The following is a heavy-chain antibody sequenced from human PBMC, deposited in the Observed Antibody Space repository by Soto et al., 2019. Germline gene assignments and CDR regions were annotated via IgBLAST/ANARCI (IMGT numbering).Heavy chain of an antibody. J-gene: IGHJ3*02. D-gene: IGHD1-26*01. CDR2: IYHSGST. CDR3: AIFNSGNYYEAFDI. Sequence: QVQLHESGPGLVKPSGTLSLTCAVSGGSISSSNWWSWVRQPPGKVLEWIGEIYHSGSTNYNPSLKSRVTISVDKSKNQFSLKLSSVTAADTAVYYCAIFNSGNYYEAFDIWGQGTMVTVSS. V-gene: IGHV4-4*02. CDR1: GGSISSSNW.